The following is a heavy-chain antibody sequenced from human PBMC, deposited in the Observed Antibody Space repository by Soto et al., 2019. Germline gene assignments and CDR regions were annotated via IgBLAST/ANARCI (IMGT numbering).Heavy chain of an antibody. J-gene: IGHJ4*02. V-gene: IGHV1-18*01. Sequence: QVQLVQSGAEVKKPGASVKVSCKSSGYTFTSYGISWVRQAPGQGLEWMGWISAYSGSTNYAQKLQGRGTMTTDTSTSTAYMELRSLRSDDTAVYYCARSIAAAVDFDYWGQGTLVTVSS. D-gene: IGHD6-13*01. CDR3: ARSIAAAVDFDY. CDR2: ISAYSGST. CDR1: GYTFTSYG.